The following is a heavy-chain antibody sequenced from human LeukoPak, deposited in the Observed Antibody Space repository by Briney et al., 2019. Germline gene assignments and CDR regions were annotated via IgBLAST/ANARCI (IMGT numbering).Heavy chain of an antibody. D-gene: IGHD3-3*01. CDR1: GGSISSYY. CDR2: IYTSGST. CDR3: ARGAMERPLNWFDP. V-gene: IGHV4-4*07. J-gene: IGHJ5*02. Sequence: SETLSLTCTVSGGSISSYYWSWIRQPAGKGLEWIGRIYTSGSTNYNPSLKSRVTMSVDTSKNQFSLKLSSVTAADTAVYYCARGAMERPLNWFDPWGQGTLVTVSS.